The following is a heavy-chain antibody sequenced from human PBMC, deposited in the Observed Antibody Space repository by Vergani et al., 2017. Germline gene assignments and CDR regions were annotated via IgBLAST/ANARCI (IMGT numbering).Heavy chain of an antibody. CDR3: ARGGRGYSYGQYAFDI. CDR2: INPSGGST. V-gene: IGHV1-46*01. Sequence: QLVQSGPEVKKPGTSVKVSCKASGFTFTSSAVQWVRQAPGQGLEWMGIINPSGGSTSYAQKFQGRVTMTRDTSTSTVYMELSSLRSEDTAVYYCARGGRGYSYGQYAFDIWGQGTMVTVSS. J-gene: IGHJ3*02. CDR1: GFTFTSSA. D-gene: IGHD5-18*01.